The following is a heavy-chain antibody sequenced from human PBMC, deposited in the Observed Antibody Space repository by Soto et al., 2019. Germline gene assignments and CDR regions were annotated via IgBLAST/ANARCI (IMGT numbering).Heavy chain of an antibody. D-gene: IGHD3-22*01. V-gene: IGHV3-30*18. J-gene: IGHJ4*02. CDR2: VSHDGNNE. CDR3: AKDYAGYDSSGFL. CDR1: GFTFSSHG. Sequence: GGSLRLSCAASGFTFSSHGMHWVRQVPDRGLEWVAVVSHDGNNENYADSVKGRFTISRDNSKNTLYLQMNSLRTEDTAIYYCAKDYAGYDSSGFLWGQGTQVTVSS.